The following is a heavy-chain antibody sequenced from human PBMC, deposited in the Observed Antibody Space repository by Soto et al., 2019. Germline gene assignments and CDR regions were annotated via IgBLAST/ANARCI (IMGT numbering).Heavy chain of an antibody. CDR1: GFTFNTYD. D-gene: IGHD2-21*01. CDR3: VRSGTARLLRHSWFDS. V-gene: IGHV3-21*01. Sequence: ESGGGLVKPEGSLRLSCAASGFTFNTYDMNWVRQAPGKGLEWVSSITTSSAYIYYADSLKGRITISRDNAKNSLFLQMNSLRAEDTAVYYCVRSGTARLLRHSWFDSWGQGTLVTVSS. CDR2: ITTSSAYI. J-gene: IGHJ5*02.